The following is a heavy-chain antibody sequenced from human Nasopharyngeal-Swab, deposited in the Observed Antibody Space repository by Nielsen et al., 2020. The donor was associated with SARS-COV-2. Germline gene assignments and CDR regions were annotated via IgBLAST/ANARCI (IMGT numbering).Heavy chain of an antibody. CDR3: ARESVTRTFDY. V-gene: IGHV4-4*02. CDR1: GGSISSSNW. D-gene: IGHD4-17*01. Sequence: GSLRLSCAVSGGSISSSNWWSWVRQPPGKGLEWIGEIYHSGSTNYNPSLKGRVTISVDKSKNQFSLKLSSVTAADTAVYYCARESVTRTFDYWGQGTLVTVSS. CDR2: IYHSGST. J-gene: IGHJ4*02.